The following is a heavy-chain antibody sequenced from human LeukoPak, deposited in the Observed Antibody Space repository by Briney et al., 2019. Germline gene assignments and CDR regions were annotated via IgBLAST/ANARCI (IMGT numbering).Heavy chain of an antibody. D-gene: IGHD2-15*01. CDR1: GYTFTSHD. V-gene: IGHV1-8*01. Sequence: ASVKVSCKASGYTFTSHDYNWVRQVTGQGLEWMGWMNPNSGNTGYAQKFQGRVTMTRDTSISTAYMELISLRSEDTAVYYCAKDLVVVAARDYWGQGTLVTVSS. CDR3: AKDLVVVAARDY. CDR2: MNPNSGNT. J-gene: IGHJ4*02.